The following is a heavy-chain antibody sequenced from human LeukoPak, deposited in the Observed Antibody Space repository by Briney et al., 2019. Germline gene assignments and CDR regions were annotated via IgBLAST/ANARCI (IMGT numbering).Heavy chain of an antibody. J-gene: IGHJ5*02. V-gene: IGHV3-21*01. CDR3: ARGEAFDP. CDR2: ITSSGSSI. Sequence: GGSLRLSCAASGFTFSSYTMNWVHQAPGKGLEWVSSITSSGSSIYYADSMRGRSAISRDNAKNSLYLQMNSLRAEDTTVYYCARGEAFDPWGQGTLVTVSS. D-gene: IGHD3-16*01. CDR1: GFTFSSYT.